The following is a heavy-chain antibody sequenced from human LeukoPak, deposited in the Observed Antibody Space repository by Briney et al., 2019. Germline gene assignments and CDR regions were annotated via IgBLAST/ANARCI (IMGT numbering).Heavy chain of an antibody. Sequence: PGRSLRLSCAVSGFTFSSYGMHWVRQAPGKGLEWVAVIWYDGSNKYYADSVKGRFTISRDNSKNTLYLQMNSLRAEDTAVYYCAKSAQYYYYYYMDVWGKGTTVTVSS. CDR2: IWYDGSNK. CDR3: AKSAQYYYYYYMDV. J-gene: IGHJ6*03. V-gene: IGHV3-33*06. CDR1: GFTFSSYG.